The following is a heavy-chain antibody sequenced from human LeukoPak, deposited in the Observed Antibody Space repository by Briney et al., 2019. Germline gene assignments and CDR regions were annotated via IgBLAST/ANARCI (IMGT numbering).Heavy chain of an antibody. CDR3: ARDHRAPDDYYDSSGYGT. J-gene: IGHJ5*02. Sequence: GGSLRLSCAASGFTFSSYSMNWVRQAPGKGLEWVSSISSSSSYIYYADSVKGRFTISRDNAKNSLYLQMNSLRAEDTAVYYCARDHRAPDDYYDSSGYGTWGQGTLVTVSS. D-gene: IGHD3-22*01. V-gene: IGHV3-21*01. CDR1: GFTFSSYS. CDR2: ISSSSSYI.